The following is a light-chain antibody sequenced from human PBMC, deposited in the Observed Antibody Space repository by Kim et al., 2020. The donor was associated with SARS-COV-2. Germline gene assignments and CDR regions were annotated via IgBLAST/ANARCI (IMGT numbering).Light chain of an antibody. CDR2: DAS. J-gene: IGKJ1*01. Sequence: IMMTQSPATLSVSPGERATLSCRASQNIRTNLAWYQHKPGQAPRLLIYDASTRAAGIPARFSGSGSGTEFTLTIGSLQSEDSAVYYCQQFDNWWTFGQGTKVDIK. V-gene: IGKV3-15*01. CDR1: QNIRTN. CDR3: QQFDNWWT.